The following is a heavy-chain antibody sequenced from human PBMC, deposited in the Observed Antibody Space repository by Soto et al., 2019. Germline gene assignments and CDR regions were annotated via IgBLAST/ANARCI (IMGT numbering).Heavy chain of an antibody. CDR3: ARDIVVITSFCMDV. Sequence: VASVKVSCKASGGTFSSYAISWVRQAPGQGLEWMGGIIPIFGTANYAQKFQGRVTITADESTSTAYMELRSLRSDDTAVYYCARDIVVITSFCMDVWGQGTTVTVSS. V-gene: IGHV1-69*13. CDR2: IIPIFGTA. J-gene: IGHJ6*02. CDR1: GGTFSSYA. D-gene: IGHD3-22*01.